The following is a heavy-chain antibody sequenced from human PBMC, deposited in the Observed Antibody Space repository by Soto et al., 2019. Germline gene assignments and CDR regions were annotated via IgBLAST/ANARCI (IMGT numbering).Heavy chain of an antibody. V-gene: IGHV3-30-3*01. Sequence: PGGSLRLSCAASGFTFSSYAMHWVRQAPGKGLEWVAVISYDGSNKYYADSVKGRFTISRDNSKNTLYLQMNSLRAEDTAVYYCARDGPEPYSSSSWWYFDLWGRGTLVTVSS. D-gene: IGHD6-6*01. CDR3: ARDGPEPYSSSSWWYFDL. CDR2: ISYDGSNK. CDR1: GFTFSSYA. J-gene: IGHJ2*01.